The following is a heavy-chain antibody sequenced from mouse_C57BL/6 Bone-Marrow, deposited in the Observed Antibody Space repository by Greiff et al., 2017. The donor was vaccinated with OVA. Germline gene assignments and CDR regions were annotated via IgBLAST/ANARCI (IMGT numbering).Heavy chain of an antibody. D-gene: IGHD1-1*01. V-gene: IGHV6-3*01. J-gene: IGHJ1*03. CDR1: GFTFSNYW. CDR3: TDNYYGSTHWYFDV. Sequence: EVMLVESGGGLVQPGGSMKLSCVASGFTFSNYWMNWVRQSPEQGLEWVAQIRLKSDNYATPYAESVTGSFTISSDDSKSSVYLQMHNLRAEDTGIYYCTDNYYGSTHWYFDVGGTGTTVTVSS. CDR2: IRLKSDNYAT.